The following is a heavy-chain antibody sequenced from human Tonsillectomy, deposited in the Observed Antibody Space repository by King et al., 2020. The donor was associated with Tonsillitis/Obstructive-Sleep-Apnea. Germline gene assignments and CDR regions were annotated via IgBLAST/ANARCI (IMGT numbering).Heavy chain of an antibody. Sequence: EQLVQSGSEVRKPGESLKISCKASGYSFPTYWIGWVRXXPXKGXXXMXXXXXXDXXXXXXXXXXXQVXISXXXPXTTXYXQXXXXTXXDXAMYYWARSAVYDSGSGTHWGGWDYWGQGSLVTVAS. J-gene: IGHJ4*02. CDR3: ARSAVYDSGSGTHWGGWDY. CDR2: XXXXDXXX. D-gene: IGHD3-10*01. V-gene: IGHV5-51*04. CDR1: GYSFPTYW.